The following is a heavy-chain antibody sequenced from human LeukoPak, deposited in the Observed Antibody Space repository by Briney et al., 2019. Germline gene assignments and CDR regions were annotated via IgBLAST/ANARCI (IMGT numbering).Heavy chain of an antibody. CDR2: IYSGGST. V-gene: IGHV3-53*01. D-gene: IGHD4-17*01. CDR1: GFTVSSNY. Sequence: PGGSLRLSCAASGFTVSSNYMSWVRQAPGKGLEWVSVIYSGGSTYYADPVKGRFTISRDNSKNTLYLQMNSLRAEDTAVYYCARVPTTVTTVYFDYWGQGTLVTVSS. J-gene: IGHJ4*02. CDR3: ARVPTTVTTVYFDY.